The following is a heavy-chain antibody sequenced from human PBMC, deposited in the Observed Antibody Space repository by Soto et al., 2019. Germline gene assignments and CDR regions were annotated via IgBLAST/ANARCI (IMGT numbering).Heavy chain of an antibody. V-gene: IGHV1-69*06. CDR2: IIPIFGTA. D-gene: IGHD6-19*01. Sequence: SVKVSCKASGGTFSSYAISWVRQAPGQGLEWMGGIIPIFGTANYAQKFQGRVTITADKSTSTAYMELSSLRSEDTAVYYCARHSSGWYMDAFDIWGQGTMVTVS. CDR3: ARHSSGWYMDAFDI. CDR1: GGTFSSYA. J-gene: IGHJ3*02.